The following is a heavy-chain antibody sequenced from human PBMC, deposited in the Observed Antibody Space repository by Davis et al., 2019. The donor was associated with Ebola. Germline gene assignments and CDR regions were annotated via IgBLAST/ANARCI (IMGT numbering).Heavy chain of an antibody. J-gene: IGHJ6*04. V-gene: IGHV3-23*01. CDR1: GFSFYNYA. D-gene: IGHD3-3*01. CDR3: ARSGLSFGVVKYHYGMDV. CDR2: LSVSGGST. Sequence: PGGSLRLSCAASGFSFYNYAMSWVRQAPGKGLAWVSALSVSGGSTYYAGSVKGRFTVSRDNSKKTMYLQMNSLRTEDTAVYYCARSGLSFGVVKYHYGMDVWGKGTTVTVSS.